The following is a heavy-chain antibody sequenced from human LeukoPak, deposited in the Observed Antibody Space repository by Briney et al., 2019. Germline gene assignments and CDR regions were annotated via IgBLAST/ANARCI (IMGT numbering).Heavy chain of an antibody. J-gene: IGHJ4*02. CDR2: ISGSGGAS. V-gene: IGHV3-23*01. CDR1: GFTFSTYA. CDR3: AKDRPTEQWLSWPHYFDY. Sequence: SGGSLRLSCAASGFTFSTYAMTWVRQAPGKGLEWVSGISGSGGASFYAGSVKGRFTIYRDNSKNMLYLQMNSLRVEDTAVYYCAKDRPTEQWLSWPHYFDYWGQGTLVTVSS. D-gene: IGHD6-19*01.